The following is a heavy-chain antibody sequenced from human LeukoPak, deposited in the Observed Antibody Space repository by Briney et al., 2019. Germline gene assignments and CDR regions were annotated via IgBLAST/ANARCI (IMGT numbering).Heavy chain of an antibody. D-gene: IGHD2-2*01. CDR1: GFTFSSYA. V-gene: IGHV3-30*04. CDR2: ISYDGSNK. CDR3: AKDLGGLGQLLVLHVDY. Sequence: PGRSLRLSCAASGFTFSSYAMHWVRQAPGKGLEWVAVISYDGSNKYYADSVKGRFTISRDNSKNTLYLQMNSLRADDTAMYYCAKDLGGLGQLLVLHVDYWGQGTLVTVSS. J-gene: IGHJ4*02.